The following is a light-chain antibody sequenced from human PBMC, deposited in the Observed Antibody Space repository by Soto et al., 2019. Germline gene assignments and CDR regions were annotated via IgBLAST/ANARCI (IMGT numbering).Light chain of an antibody. CDR3: SSYAGSSNV. J-gene: IGLJ1*01. CDR2: EVN. V-gene: IGLV2-8*01. Sequence: QSALAQPPSASGPPGQSVAISCTGTSSDVGGYNYVSWYQQHPGKAPKLMIYEVNKRPSGVPDRFSGSKSGNTASLTVSGLQAEDEADYYYSSYAGSSNVFGTGTKVTVL. CDR1: SSDVGGYNY.